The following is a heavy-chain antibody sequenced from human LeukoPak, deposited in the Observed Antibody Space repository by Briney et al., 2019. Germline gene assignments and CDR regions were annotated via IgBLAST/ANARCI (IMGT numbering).Heavy chain of an antibody. Sequence: SVKVSCKASGGTLSSYAISWVRQAPGQGLEWMGGIIPIFGTANYAQKFQGRVTITTDESTSTAYMELSSLRSEDTAVYYCARDSRSSWYRGYYYYYYMDVWGKGTTVTVSS. V-gene: IGHV1-69*05. D-gene: IGHD6-13*01. CDR2: IIPIFGTA. J-gene: IGHJ6*03. CDR1: GGTLSSYA. CDR3: ARDSRSSWYRGYYYYYYMDV.